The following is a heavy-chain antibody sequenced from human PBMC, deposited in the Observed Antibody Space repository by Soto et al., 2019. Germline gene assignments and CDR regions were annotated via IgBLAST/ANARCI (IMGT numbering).Heavy chain of an antibody. CDR1: GGSISVYY. V-gene: IGHV4-59*12. CDR2: IYDSGSP. CDR3: ARGYCTTTICAPWFDP. Sequence: SETLSLTCTISGGSISVYYWSWIRQPPGQAREGIGYIYDSGSPYYNPSLRGRVIISADKSITTAYLQWSSLKASDTAMYYCARGYCTTTICAPWFDPWGQGTLVTVSS. J-gene: IGHJ5*02. D-gene: IGHD2-2*01.